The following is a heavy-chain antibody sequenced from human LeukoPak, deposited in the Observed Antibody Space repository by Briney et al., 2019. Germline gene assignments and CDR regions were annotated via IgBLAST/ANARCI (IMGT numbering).Heavy chain of an antibody. CDR1: GFTFSTSA. CDR2: IDYDSSHI. J-gene: IGHJ4*02. CDR3: ARDPLRYLRVGHYDY. Sequence: PGGSLRLSRAASGFTFSTSAMNWVRQVPGKGLEWVSSIDYDSSHIYYAASVRGRFTISRDNARNSVYLQMNSLRVEDTAVYYCARDPLRYLRVGHYDYWGQGTLVAVSS. D-gene: IGHD3-9*01. V-gene: IGHV3-21*01.